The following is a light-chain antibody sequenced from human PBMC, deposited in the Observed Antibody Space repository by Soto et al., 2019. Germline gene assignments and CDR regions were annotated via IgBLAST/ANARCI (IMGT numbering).Light chain of an antibody. CDR2: GAL. CDR1: QSVRSY. J-gene: IGKJ1*01. CDR3: QQYGSSPGT. Sequence: ETVLTQSPATLSLSPGERATLSCRASQSVRSYLAWYQQKPGQAPRLLIYGALSRASGIPDRFSGSGSGTDFTLTISRLEPEDFAVYYCQQYGSSPGTFGQGTKVDIK. V-gene: IGKV3-20*01.